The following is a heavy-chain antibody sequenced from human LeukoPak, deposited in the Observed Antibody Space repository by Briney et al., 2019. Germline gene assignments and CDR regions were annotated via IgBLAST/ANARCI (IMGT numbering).Heavy chain of an antibody. CDR3: ATDLGVRGVLNF. Sequence: ASVKVSCKASGYTFTSYYMHWVRQAPGQGLEWMGVITPSGGSTSYAQKFQGRVTMTSDTSTSTVYMELSSLRSEDTAVYYCATDLGVRGVLNFWGQGTLVTVSS. D-gene: IGHD3-10*01. J-gene: IGHJ4*02. CDR1: GYTFTSYY. V-gene: IGHV1-46*01. CDR2: ITPSGGST.